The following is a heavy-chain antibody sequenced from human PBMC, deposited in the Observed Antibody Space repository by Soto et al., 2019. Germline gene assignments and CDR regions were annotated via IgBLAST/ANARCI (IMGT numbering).Heavy chain of an antibody. D-gene: IGHD3-9*01. CDR1: DDSINSDTYY. J-gene: IGHJ4*02. V-gene: IGHV4-39*01. CDR2: IYYRGNA. CDR3: ARLEGLATISYYFDF. Sequence: QLQLQESGPGLVKPSETLSLTCSVSDDSINSDTYYWGWIRQPPGKGLEWIGSIYYRGNAYYHPSLQTRSTITLDNARSQFSLNLNSVTAADSAVYFCARLEGLATISYYFDFWGPGALVTVAS.